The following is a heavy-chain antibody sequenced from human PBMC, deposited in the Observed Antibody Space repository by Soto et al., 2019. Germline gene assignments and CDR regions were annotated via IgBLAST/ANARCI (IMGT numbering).Heavy chain of an antibody. CDR2: ISGYNGDT. CDR1: GYTFSRYG. CDR3: AKNGQPPYYYYGMDV. J-gene: IGHJ6*02. D-gene: IGHD2-8*01. V-gene: IGHV1-18*01. Sequence: QGQLVQSGPEVKKPGASVKVSCKASGYTFSRYGISGVRQAPGQGLAWMGWISGYNGDTKYAQKVQGRVTMTIDTSTYTAYMELRSLPSDATAIYYCAKNGQPPYYYYGMDVWGQGTTVTVSS.